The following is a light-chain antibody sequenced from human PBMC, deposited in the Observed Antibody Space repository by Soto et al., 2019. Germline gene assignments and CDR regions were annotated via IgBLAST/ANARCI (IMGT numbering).Light chain of an antibody. J-gene: IGKJ4*01. CDR2: GAS. V-gene: IGKV3-20*01. Sequence: EIVMTQSPATLSVSPGERATLSCRASQSVSSSYLAWYQQKPGQAPRLLIYGASSRATGIPDRFSGSGSGAGFTLTISRLEPEDFAVYYCQQYGSSPPITFGGGTKVDIK. CDR1: QSVSSSY. CDR3: QQYGSSPPIT.